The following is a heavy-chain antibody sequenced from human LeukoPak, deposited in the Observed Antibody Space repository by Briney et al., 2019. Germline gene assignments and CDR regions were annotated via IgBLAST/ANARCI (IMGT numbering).Heavy chain of an antibody. J-gene: IGHJ4*02. D-gene: IGHD3-22*01. CDR3: ARDTFNYDSSGHVDY. V-gene: IGHV1-2*02. CDR2: INPNSGGT. Sequence: ASVKVSCKASGYTFTGYYMHWVRQAPGQGLEWMGWINPNSGGTNYAQKFQGRVTMTRDTSISTAYMELSRLRSDDTAVYYCARDTFNYDSSGHVDYWGQGTLVTVSS. CDR1: GYTFTGYY.